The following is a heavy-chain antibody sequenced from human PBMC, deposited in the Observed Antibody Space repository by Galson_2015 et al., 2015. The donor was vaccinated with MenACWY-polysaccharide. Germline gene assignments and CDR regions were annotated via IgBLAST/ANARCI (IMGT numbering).Heavy chain of an antibody. CDR1: GFTFSSYS. Sequence: SLRLSCAASGFTFSSYSMNWVRQAPGKGLEWVSSISSSSSYIYYADSVKGRFTISRDNAKNSLYLQMNSLRAEDTAVYYCARDTVGGSYSYFDYWGQGTLVTVSS. CDR3: ARDTVGGSYSYFDY. J-gene: IGHJ4*02. V-gene: IGHV3-21*01. CDR2: ISSSSSYI. D-gene: IGHD1-26*01.